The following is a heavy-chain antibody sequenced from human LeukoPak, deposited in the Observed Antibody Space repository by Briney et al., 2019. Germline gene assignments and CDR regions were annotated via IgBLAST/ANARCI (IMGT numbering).Heavy chain of an antibody. Sequence: PGGSLRLSCTASGFTFSSTGMHWVRQAPGEGLDWVASISYDGSSKKYVDSVKGRFTISRDNSKRTLYLQMNSLRSEDTAVYYCAKEGLRFFDFWGQGTLVTVSS. CDR3: AKEGLRFFDF. CDR1: GFTFSSTG. D-gene: IGHD5-12*01. V-gene: IGHV3-30*18. J-gene: IGHJ4*02. CDR2: ISYDGSSK.